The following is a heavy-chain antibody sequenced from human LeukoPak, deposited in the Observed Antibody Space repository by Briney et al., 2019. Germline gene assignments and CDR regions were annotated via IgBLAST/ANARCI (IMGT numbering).Heavy chain of an antibody. CDR1: GGSITSSSYY. CDR2: IYHSGST. V-gene: IGHV4-39*07. Sequence: PSETLSLTCTVSGGSITSSSYYWGWIRQPPGKGLEWIGSIYHSGSTNYNPSLKSRVTISVDTSKNQFSLKLSSVTAADTAVYYCARGKKRVLRYFDWLPGLDAFDIWGQGTMVTVSS. D-gene: IGHD3-9*01. CDR3: ARGKKRVLRYFDWLPGLDAFDI. J-gene: IGHJ3*02.